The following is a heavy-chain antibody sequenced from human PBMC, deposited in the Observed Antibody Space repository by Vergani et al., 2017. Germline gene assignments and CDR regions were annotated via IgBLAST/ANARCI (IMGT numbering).Heavy chain of an antibody. J-gene: IGHJ4*02. CDR1: GYTFTSYD. Sequence: QVQLVQSGAEVKKPGASVKVSCKASGYTFTSYDINWVRQATGQGLEWMGWMNPNSGNTGYAQKFQGRFTMTRNTSISTAYMELSRLRSDDTAVYYCARGMRYFWSGYYPHIDYWGQGTLVTVSS. V-gene: IGHV1-8*01. CDR3: ARGMRYFWSGYYPHIDY. CDR2: MNPNSGNT. D-gene: IGHD3-3*01.